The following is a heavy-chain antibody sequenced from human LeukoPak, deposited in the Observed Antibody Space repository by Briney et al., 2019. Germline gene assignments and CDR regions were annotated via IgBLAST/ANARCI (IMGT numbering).Heavy chain of an antibody. CDR3: ARELLGYCSSTSCYNGRYNWFDP. J-gene: IGHJ5*02. Sequence: ASVKVSCKASGYTFTGYYMHWVRQAPGQGLEWMGWINPNSGGTNYAQKFQGRVTMTRDTSISTAYMELGRLRSDDTAVYYCARELLGYCSSTSCYNGRYNWFDPWGQGTLVTVSS. CDR1: GYTFTGYY. CDR2: INPNSGGT. V-gene: IGHV1-2*02. D-gene: IGHD2-2*02.